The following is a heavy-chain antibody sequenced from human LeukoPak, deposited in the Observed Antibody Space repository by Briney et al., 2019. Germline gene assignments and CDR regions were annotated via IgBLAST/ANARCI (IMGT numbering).Heavy chain of an antibody. CDR1: GGSISNYY. D-gene: IGHD1-1*01. V-gene: IGHV4-59*01. CDR3: ARDGTTGTPSYSYYYMDV. Sequence: PSETLSLTCTVSGGSISNYYWSWIRQPPGKGLEWIGFIDYTGNTNSNPSLKSRVTISVDTSKNQFSLRLSSVTAADTAVYYCARDGTTGTPSYSYYYMDVWGKGTTVTVSS. CDR2: IDYTGNT. J-gene: IGHJ6*03.